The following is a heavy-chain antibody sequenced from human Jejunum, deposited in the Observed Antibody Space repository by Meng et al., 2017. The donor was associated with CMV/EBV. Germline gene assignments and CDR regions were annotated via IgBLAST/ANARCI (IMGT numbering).Heavy chain of an antibody. CDR1: GYTFTNYY. D-gene: IGHD3-22*01. CDR2: IRLSDGGT. J-gene: IGHJ4*02. CDR3: ARGSASDRSGNGDY. Sequence: NASGYTFTNYYVHWERQAPGQGLDWMGMIRLSDGGTSYAQNLQGRVTMTRDTSTTTVYMELSSLRYDETAVYYCARGSASDRSGNGDYWGQGTLVTVSS. V-gene: IGHV1-46*01.